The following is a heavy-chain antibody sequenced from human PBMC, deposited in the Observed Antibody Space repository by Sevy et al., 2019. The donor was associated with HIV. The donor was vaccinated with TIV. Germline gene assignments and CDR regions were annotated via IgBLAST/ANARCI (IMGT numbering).Heavy chain of an antibody. CDR2: IGTVGDT. CDR1: GFTFSSHD. J-gene: IGHJ2*01. Sequence: GGSLRLSCAASGFTFSSHDMHWVRQATGKGLEWISSIGTVGDTYYIGSVKGRCTISREDAKKSFYLQMNSLRDDDTAVYYCAGGQRLGPPWGFDLWGRGTLVTVSS. CDR3: AGGQRLGPPWGFDL. D-gene: IGHD6-25*01. V-gene: IGHV3-13*01.